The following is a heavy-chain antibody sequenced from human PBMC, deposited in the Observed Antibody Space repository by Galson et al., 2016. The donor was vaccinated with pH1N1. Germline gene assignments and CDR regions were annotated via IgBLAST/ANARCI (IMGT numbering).Heavy chain of an antibody. Sequence: SVKVSCKASGGTFNSNGLSWVRQAPGQGLEWMGRIIPILGTTNYAQKFQGKITITADESTRTVYMELSSLRSEDTALYYCARDDYYDVDLSDWYFDLWGRGTLFTVSS. V-gene: IGHV1-69*13. D-gene: IGHD3-22*01. J-gene: IGHJ2*01. CDR2: IIPILGTT. CDR1: GGTFNSNG. CDR3: ARDDYYDVDLSDWYFDL.